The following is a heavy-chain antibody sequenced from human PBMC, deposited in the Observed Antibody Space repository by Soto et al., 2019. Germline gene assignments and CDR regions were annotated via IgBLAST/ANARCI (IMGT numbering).Heavy chain of an antibody. Sequence: GASVKVSCKASGYTFTSYGISWVRQAPGQGLEWMGWISAYNGNTNYAQKLQGRVTMTTDTSTSTAYMELRSLRSDDTAVYYCAREKRYDYIWGSYRSDAFDIWGQGTMVTVSS. D-gene: IGHD3-16*02. CDR2: ISAYNGNT. V-gene: IGHV1-18*01. CDR1: GYTFTSYG. CDR3: AREKRYDYIWGSYRSDAFDI. J-gene: IGHJ3*02.